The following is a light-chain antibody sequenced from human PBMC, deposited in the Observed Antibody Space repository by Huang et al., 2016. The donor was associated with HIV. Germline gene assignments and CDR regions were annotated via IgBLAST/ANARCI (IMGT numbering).Light chain of an antibody. CDR2: TAS. J-gene: IGKJ1*01. CDR1: QSVSAY. Sequence: DIQMTQSPPSLSASVGDRVTITCRASQSVSAYLNWYQEKPGKAPQLLIYTASSLQSGVPSRFSGSGSGTDFTLTISSLQPEEFATYYCQQSHATPWTFGQGTKVEIK. V-gene: IGKV1-39*01. CDR3: QQSHATPWT.